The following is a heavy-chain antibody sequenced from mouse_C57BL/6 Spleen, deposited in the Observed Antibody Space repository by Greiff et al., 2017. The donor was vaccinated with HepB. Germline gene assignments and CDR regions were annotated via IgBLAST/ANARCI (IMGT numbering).Heavy chain of an antibody. CDR2: IAPNSGGT. Sequence: QVQLQQPGAELVKPGASVKLSCTASGYTFTSYWMHWVKQRPGRGLEWIGRIAPNSGGTKYNEKFKSKATLTVDKPSSTAYMQLSSLTSEDSAVYYCANGYGSSEGFAYWGQGTLVTVSA. J-gene: IGHJ3*01. V-gene: IGHV1-72*01. CDR1: GYTFTSYW. D-gene: IGHD1-1*01. CDR3: ANGYGSSEGFAY.